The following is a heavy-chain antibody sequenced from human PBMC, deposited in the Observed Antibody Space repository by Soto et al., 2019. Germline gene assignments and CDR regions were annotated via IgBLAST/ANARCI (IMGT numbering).Heavy chain of an antibody. CDR2: ISHTGTT. J-gene: IGHJ5*02. D-gene: IGHD2-21*01. CDR1: GGSIRTSDYH. Sequence: QLQLQESGPGLVKPSETLPLTCTVSGGSIRTSDYHWGWIRQPPGKGLEWIGSISHTGTTYYNPSLKSRATMSVDTPNNQYSLRLTSVTATDTAVYYYARDAAYSRSFDPWGQGTLVTVSS. CDR3: ARDAAYSRSFDP. V-gene: IGHV4-39*02.